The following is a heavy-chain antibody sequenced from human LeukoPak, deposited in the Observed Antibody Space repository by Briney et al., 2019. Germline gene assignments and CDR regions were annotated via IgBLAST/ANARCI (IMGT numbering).Heavy chain of an antibody. CDR3: AKDLVSENGIFDPLDL. J-gene: IGHJ3*01. CDR1: GFTFNNYG. CDR2: ISSSGGST. V-gene: IGHV3-23*01. Sequence: GGSLRLSCAASGFTFNNYGMNWVRQAPGKGLEWVSAISSSGGSTYYAGSVQGRFTISRDNSKNTLFLKMSRVRAEDAAVYFCAKDLVSENGIFDPLDLWGQGTLVTVSS. D-gene: IGHD5/OR15-5a*01.